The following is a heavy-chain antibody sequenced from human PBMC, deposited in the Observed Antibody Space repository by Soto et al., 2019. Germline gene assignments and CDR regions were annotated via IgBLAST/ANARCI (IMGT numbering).Heavy chain of an antibody. J-gene: IGHJ5*02. CDR2: VSYSGST. V-gene: IGHV4-59*08. CDR3: ARHGSDSGWFFFDP. CDR1: GGVGGGCY. D-gene: IGHD6-19*01. Sequence: ESLCVACSMSGGVGGGCYWSWIRQPPGKALEWIGYVSYSGSTDYHPSLKSRVSISIDTSKNQFSLKMISVTAADTAVYYCARHGSDSGWFFFDPWGQGALVTVSS.